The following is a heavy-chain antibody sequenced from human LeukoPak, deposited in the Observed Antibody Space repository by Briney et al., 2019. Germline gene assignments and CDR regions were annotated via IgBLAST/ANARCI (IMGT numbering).Heavy chain of an antibody. CDR1: GGSISSHY. J-gene: IGHJ6*02. D-gene: IGHD3-10*01. V-gene: IGHV4-59*11. CDR3: ARGPMVRGPNYYGMDV. CDR2: IYYSGST. Sequence: SETLSLTCTVSGGSISSHYWSWIRQPPGKGLEWIGYIYYSGSTNYNPSLKSRVTISVDTSKNQFSLKLSSVTAADTAVYYCARGPMVRGPNYYGMDVWGQGTTVTVSS.